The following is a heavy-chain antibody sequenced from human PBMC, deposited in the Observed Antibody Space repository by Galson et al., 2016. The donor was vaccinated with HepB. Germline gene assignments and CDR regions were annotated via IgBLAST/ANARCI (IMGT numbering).Heavy chain of an antibody. Sequence: SVKVSCKASGYTFTSYGISWVRQAPGQGLEWMGWISAHNGNTNYAQKLQGRVTMTTDTSTSTAYMELRSLRSDDTAVYYCARFSFGELYSDYWGQGTRVTVSS. D-gene: IGHD3-10*01. CDR2: ISAHNGNT. CDR3: ARFSFGELYSDY. V-gene: IGHV1-18*01. CDR1: GYTFTSYG. J-gene: IGHJ4*02.